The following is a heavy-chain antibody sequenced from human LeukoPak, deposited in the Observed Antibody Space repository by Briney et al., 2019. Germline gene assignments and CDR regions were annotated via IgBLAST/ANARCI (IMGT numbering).Heavy chain of an antibody. V-gene: IGHV1-46*01. CDR3: AREKFYDSSGYYWDLHAFDI. D-gene: IGHD3-22*01. CDR2: INPSGGST. Sequence: ASVKVSCKASGYTFTSYYMHWVRQAPGQGLEWMGIINPSGGSTSYAQKFQGRVTMTTDTSTSTAYMELRSLRSDDTAVYYCAREKFYDSSGYYWDLHAFDIWGQGTTVTVSS. CDR1: GYTFTSYY. J-gene: IGHJ3*02.